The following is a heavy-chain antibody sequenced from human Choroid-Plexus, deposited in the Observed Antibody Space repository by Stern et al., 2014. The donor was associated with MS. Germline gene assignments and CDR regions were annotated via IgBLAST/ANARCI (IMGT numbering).Heavy chain of an antibody. J-gene: IGHJ5*02. D-gene: IGHD2/OR15-2a*01. Sequence: VQLVESGGGVVQPGRPLRLSCVAFGFTLGSCAMHWVRQAPGKGLEWVAGVSYDGSNKDYADSVKGRFTIARDNSQNTLYMQMSSLRPEDTAVYYCAKDRQYLTYFFDHWGQGSLVTVSS. CDR2: VSYDGSNK. CDR3: AKDRQYLTYFFDH. V-gene: IGHV3-30*18. CDR1: GFTLGSCA.